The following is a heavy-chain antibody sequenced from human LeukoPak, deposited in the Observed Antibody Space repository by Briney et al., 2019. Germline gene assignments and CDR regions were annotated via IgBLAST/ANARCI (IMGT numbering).Heavy chain of an antibody. J-gene: IGHJ3*02. CDR1: GFTLSSYN. CDR3: ARDSTVAGTSAFDI. D-gene: IGHD6-19*01. CDR2: ISSSSSTI. Sequence: GGSLRLSCAASGFTLSSYNMNWVRQAPGKGLEWVSYISSSSSTIYYADSVKGRFTISRDNVKNSLYLQMNSLRAEDTAVYYCARDSTVAGTSAFDIWGQGTMVTVSS. V-gene: IGHV3-48*04.